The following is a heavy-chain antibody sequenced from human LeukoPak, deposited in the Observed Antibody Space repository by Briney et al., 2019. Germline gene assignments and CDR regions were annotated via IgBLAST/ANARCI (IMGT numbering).Heavy chain of an antibody. D-gene: IGHD3-10*01. J-gene: IGHJ4*02. CDR3: TAYVLLWFGETAVDY. V-gene: IGHV3-15*01. CDR2: IKSKTDGGTT. CDR1: GFTFSNAW. Sequence: GGSLRLSCAASGFTFSNAWMSWVRQAPGKGLEWVGRIKSKTDGGTTDYAAPVKGRFTISRDDSKNTLYLQMNSLKTEDTAVYYCTAYVLLWFGETAVDYWGQGTLVTVSS.